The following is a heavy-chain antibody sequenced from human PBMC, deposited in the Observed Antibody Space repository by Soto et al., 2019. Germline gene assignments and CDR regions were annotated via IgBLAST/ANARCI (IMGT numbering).Heavy chain of an antibody. J-gene: IGHJ6*03. D-gene: IGHD4-17*01. V-gene: IGHV4-39*01. Sequence: QLLESGPGLVKPSETLSLTCTVSGGSISSSSYYWGWIRQPPGKGLEWIGSIYYSGSTYYNPSLKSRVTISVDTSKNQFSLKLSSVTAADTAVYYCARGLTVKYYYYYMDVWGKGTTVTVSS. CDR1: GGSISSSSYY. CDR3: ARGLTVKYYYYYMDV. CDR2: IYYSGST.